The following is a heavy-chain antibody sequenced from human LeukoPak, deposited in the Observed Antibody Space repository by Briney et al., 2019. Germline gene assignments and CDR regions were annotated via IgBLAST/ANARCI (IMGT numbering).Heavy chain of an antibody. D-gene: IGHD3-22*01. CDR3: AKEPYYYDSSGYYESFLRVGFFDY. V-gene: IGHV3-23*01. Sequence: GGSLRLSCAASGFTFSSYAMSWVRQAPGKGLEWVSAISGSGGSTYYADSVKGRFTISRDNSKNTLYLQMNSLRAEDTAVYYCAKEPYYYDSSGYYESFLRVGFFDYWGQGTLVTVSS. CDR2: ISGSGGST. J-gene: IGHJ4*02. CDR1: GFTFSSYA.